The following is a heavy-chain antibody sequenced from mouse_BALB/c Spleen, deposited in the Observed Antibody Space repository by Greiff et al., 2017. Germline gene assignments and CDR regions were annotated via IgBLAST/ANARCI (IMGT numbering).Heavy chain of an antibody. V-gene: IGHV1S56*01. CDR1: GYTFTSYY. D-gene: IGHD1-1*01. J-gene: IGHJ2*01. CDR3: ARGDYGSPTGDY. Sequence: QVQLQQSGPELVKPGASVRISCKASGYTFTSYYIHWVKQRPGQGLEWIGWIYPGNVNTKYNEKFKGKATLTADKSSSTAYMQLSSLTSEDSAVYFCARGDYGSPTGDYWGQGTTLTVSS. CDR2: IYPGNVNT.